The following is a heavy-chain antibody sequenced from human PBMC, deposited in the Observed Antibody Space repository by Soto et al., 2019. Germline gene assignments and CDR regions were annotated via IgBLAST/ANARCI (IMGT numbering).Heavy chain of an antibody. Sequence: SETLSLTCTVSGGSISSGGYYWSWIRQHPGKGLEWIGYIYYSGSTYYNPSLKSRVTISVDTSKNQFSLKPSSVTAADTAVYYCARRVAGGGSSTVGVEFDYWGQGTLVTVSS. V-gene: IGHV4-31*03. CDR3: ARRVAGGGSSTVGVEFDY. D-gene: IGHD2-15*01. CDR2: IYYSGST. CDR1: GGSISSGGYY. J-gene: IGHJ4*02.